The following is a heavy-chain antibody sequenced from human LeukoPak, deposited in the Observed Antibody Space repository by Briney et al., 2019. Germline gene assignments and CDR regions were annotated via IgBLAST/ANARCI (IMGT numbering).Heavy chain of an antibody. Sequence: GESLKISCKGSGYSFTSYWIGWVRQMPGKGLEWMGIIYPGDSDTRYSPSFQGQVTISADKSISTAYLQWSSLKASDTAMYYCARGAQAPNEWFGELPHFDYWGQGTLVTVSS. CDR3: ARGAQAPNEWFGELPHFDY. V-gene: IGHV5-51*01. CDR1: GYSFTSYW. CDR2: IYPGDSDT. J-gene: IGHJ4*02. D-gene: IGHD3-10*01.